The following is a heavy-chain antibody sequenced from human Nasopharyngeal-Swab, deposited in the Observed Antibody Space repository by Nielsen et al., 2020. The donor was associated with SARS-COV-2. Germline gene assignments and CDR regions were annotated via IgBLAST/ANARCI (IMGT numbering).Heavy chain of an antibody. Sequence: GGSLRLSCKGSGYSFTSYWIGWVRQMPGKGLEWMGIIYPGDSDTRYSPSLQGQVTISADKSISTAYLQWSSLKASDTAVYYCARDYPGGSCFDHWGQGTLVTVSS. CDR1: GYSFTSYW. CDR3: ARDYPGGSCFDH. CDR2: IYPGDSDT. V-gene: IGHV5-51*01. D-gene: IGHD2-15*01. J-gene: IGHJ4*02.